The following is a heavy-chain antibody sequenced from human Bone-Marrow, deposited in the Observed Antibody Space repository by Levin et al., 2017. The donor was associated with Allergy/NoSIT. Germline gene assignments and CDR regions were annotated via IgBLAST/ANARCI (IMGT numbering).Heavy chain of an antibody. CDR2: IKQDGSEK. CDR1: GFTFSSYW. D-gene: IGHD3-16*01. Sequence: GESLKISCAASGFTFSSYWMSWVRQAPGKGLEWVANIKQDGSEKYYVDSVKGRFTISRDNAKNSLYLQMNSLRAEDTAVYYCARDLRGPFDYWGQGTLVTVSS. V-gene: IGHV3-7*01. J-gene: IGHJ4*02. CDR3: ARDLRGPFDY.